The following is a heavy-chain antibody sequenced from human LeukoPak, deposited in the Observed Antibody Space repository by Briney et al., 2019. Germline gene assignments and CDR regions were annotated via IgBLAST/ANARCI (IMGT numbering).Heavy chain of an antibody. V-gene: IGHV3-30*18. CDR2: ISYDGSNK. CDR1: GFTFSGYS. J-gene: IGHJ4*02. Sequence: GGSLRLSCSASGFTFSGYSMNWVRQAPGKGLEWVAVISYDGSNKYYADSVKGRFTISRDNSKNTLYLQMNSLRAEDTAVYYCANLWGSYDYWGQGTLVTVSS. CDR3: ANLWGSYDY. D-gene: IGHD3-16*01.